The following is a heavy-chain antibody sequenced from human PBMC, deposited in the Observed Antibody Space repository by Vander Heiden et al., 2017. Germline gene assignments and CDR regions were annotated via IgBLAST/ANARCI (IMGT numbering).Heavy chain of an antibody. CDR1: CSSLSDSS. CDR3: ARDATLARGGVLDH. D-gene: IGHD2-15*01. V-gene: IGHV3-49*03. J-gene: IGHJ4*02. CDR2: IRKRAFGGTT. Sequence: VHLEESRGGVVAALVVLIPFCPASCSSLSDSSPTWFRQAPGKGLEWVVFIRKRAFGGTTEYAASVGGRFTLSWDDSKNVAYLQMDSLSTEDTAIYYCARDATLARGGVLDHWGQGTLVTVSS.